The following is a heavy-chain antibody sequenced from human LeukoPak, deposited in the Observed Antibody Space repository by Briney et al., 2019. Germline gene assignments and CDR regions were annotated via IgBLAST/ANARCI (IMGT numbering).Heavy chain of an antibody. D-gene: IGHD3-22*01. J-gene: IGHJ4*02. CDR3: ARERDYYDSSGRYFDY. V-gene: IGHV4-34*01. CDR2: INHSGST. CDR1: GGSFSGYY. Sequence: SETLSLTCAVYGGSFSGYYWSWIRQPPGKGLEWIGEINHSGSTNYNPSLKSRVTISVDTSKNQFSLKLSSVTAADTAVYYCARERDYYDSSGRYFDYWGQGTLVTVSS.